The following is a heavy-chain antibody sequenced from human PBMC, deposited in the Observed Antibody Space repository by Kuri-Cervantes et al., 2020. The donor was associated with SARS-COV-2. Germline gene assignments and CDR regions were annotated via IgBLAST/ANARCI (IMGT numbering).Heavy chain of an antibody. V-gene: IGHV3-30*07. CDR3: ARDNRHIATRYYYYYGMDV. Sequence: GESLRLSCAASGLTFSSYAMHWVRQAPGKGLEWVAVISYDGSNKYYADSVKGRFTISRDNAKNTLYLQMNSLRAEDTAVYYCARDNRHIATRYYYYYGMDVWGQGTTVTVSS. CDR1: GLTFSSYA. J-gene: IGHJ6*02. CDR2: ISYDGSNK. D-gene: IGHD6-13*01.